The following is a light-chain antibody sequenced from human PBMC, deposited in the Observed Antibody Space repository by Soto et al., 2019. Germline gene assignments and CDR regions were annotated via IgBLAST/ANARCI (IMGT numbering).Light chain of an antibody. CDR2: GAS. V-gene: IGKV1-12*01. CDR1: QAITSW. Sequence: DIHVTQSPSSVSASVGDRVTITCRASQAITSWLAWYQQKPGKAPRLLISGASSVQSGVPPRFSGSGSATDFILTISSLRLEDIATYYCQQTASAPPWTFGQGTKVEIK. J-gene: IGKJ1*01. CDR3: QQTASAPPWT.